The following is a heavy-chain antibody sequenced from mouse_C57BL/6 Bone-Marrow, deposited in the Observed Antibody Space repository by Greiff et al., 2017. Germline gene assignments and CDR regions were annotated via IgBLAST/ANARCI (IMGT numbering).Heavy chain of an antibody. V-gene: IGHV1-59*01. CDR2: IDPSDSYT. D-gene: IGHD2-2*01. J-gene: IGHJ1*03. CDR1: GYTFTSYW. Sequence: VQLQQPGAELVRPGTSVKLSCKASGYTFTSYWMHWVKQRPGQGLEWIGVIDPSDSYTNYNQKFKGKATLTVDTSSSTAYMQLSSLTSEDSAVYYCAKTFYYGYDGGYFDVWGTGTTVTVSS. CDR3: AKTFYYGYDGGYFDV.